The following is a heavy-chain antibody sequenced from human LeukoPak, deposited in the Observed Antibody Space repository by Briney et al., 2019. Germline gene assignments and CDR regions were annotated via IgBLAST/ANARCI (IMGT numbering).Heavy chain of an antibody. D-gene: IGHD1-26*01. CDR2: IYYSGST. CDR1: GVSISSSSYY. J-gene: IGHJ4*02. V-gene: IGHV4-39*07. Sequence: SETLSLTCTVSGVSISSSSYYWGWIRQPPGKGLEWIGSIYYSGSTYYNPSLKSRVTISVDTSKNQFSLKLSSVTAADTAVYYCARDRVVGATSEYFDYWGQGTLVTVSS. CDR3: ARDRVVGATSEYFDY.